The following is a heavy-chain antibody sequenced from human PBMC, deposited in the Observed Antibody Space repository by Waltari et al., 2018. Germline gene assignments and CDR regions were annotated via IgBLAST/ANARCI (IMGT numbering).Heavy chain of an antibody. D-gene: IGHD3-22*01. Sequence: QVQLVESGGGVVQPGRSLRLSCAASGFTFSSYAMPWVRQAPGKGLEWIGSIYYSGSTYYNPSLKSRVTISVDTSKNQFSLKLSSVTAADTAVYYCASQDYYDTLDAFDIWGQGTMVTVSS. V-gene: IGHV4-59*05. CDR1: GFTFSSYA. CDR3: ASQDYYDTLDAFDI. CDR2: IYYSGST. J-gene: IGHJ3*02.